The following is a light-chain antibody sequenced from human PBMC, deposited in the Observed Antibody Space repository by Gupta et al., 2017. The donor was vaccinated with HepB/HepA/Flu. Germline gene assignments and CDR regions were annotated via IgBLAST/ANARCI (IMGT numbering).Light chain of an antibody. J-gene: IGKJ5*01. CDR2: DAS. CDR1: HSISRY. V-gene: IGKV3-11*01. Sequence: EVVMTQTPATLSLSPGERATLSCRASHSISRYLAWYQQKPGQAPRLLICDASNRGTGILARFSGSGSGTDFSLTISSREAEDFAVYFCQQHSSWPQFTFSQGTQVEIK. CDR3: QQHSSWPQFT.